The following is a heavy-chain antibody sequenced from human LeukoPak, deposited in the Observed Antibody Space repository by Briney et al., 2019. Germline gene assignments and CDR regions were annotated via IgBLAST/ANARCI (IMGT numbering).Heavy chain of an antibody. V-gene: IGHV3-74*01. Sequence: GGSLRLSCAASGFTFSNYWMHWVRQAPGKGLVWVSRINSDGSSTNDADSVKGRFTISRDNAKNSLYLQMNSLRAEDTALYYCAKAGEVSYYNWFDPWGQGTLVTVSS. J-gene: IGHJ5*02. D-gene: IGHD3-10*01. CDR1: GFTFSNYW. CDR3: AKAGEVSYYNWFDP. CDR2: INSDGSST.